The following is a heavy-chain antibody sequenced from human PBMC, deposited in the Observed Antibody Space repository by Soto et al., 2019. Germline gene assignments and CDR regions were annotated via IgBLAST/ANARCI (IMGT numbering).Heavy chain of an antibody. CDR1: GYTFTSYY. J-gene: IGHJ6*02. CDR2: MNPNSGNT. Sequence: GASVKVSCKASGYTFTSYYINWVRQATGQGLEWMGWMNPNSGNTGYAQKFQGRVTMTRNTSISTAYMELRSLRSDDTAVYYCARDRTGTTLADGMDVWGQGTTVTVSS. D-gene: IGHD1-1*01. V-gene: IGHV1-8*01. CDR3: ARDRTGTTLADGMDV.